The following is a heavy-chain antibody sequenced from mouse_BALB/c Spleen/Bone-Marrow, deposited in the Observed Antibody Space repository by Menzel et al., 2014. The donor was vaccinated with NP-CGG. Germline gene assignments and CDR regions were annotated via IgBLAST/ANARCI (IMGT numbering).Heavy chain of an antibody. V-gene: IGHV2-9*02. CDR3: VSDPGYSGNYLFVY. CDR1: GFSLTNYG. J-gene: IGHJ3*01. CDR2: IWAGGST. Sequence: QVQLKESGPGLVAPSQSLSITCTVSGFSLTNYGIHWLRQPPGQGLEWLGVIWAGGSTNYNSALMSRLSINKDNSKRQVFLKMNSLKTDDTAMYYCVSDPGYSGNYLFVYWGQGTLVTVSA. D-gene: IGHD2-1*01.